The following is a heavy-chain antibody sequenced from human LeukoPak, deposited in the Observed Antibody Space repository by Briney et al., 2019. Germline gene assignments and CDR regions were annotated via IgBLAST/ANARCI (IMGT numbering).Heavy chain of an antibody. CDR1: GYTFTAHY. J-gene: IGHJ2*01. Sequence: GASVKVSCKTSGYTFTAHYMHWVRQAPGQGLEWMGWINPNSGGTNYAQKFQGRVTMTRDTSINTAYMELSRLRSDDTAVYFCAKNRGGYSAGFWYFDLWGRGTLVTVSS. D-gene: IGHD5-18*01. CDR3: AKNRGGYSAGFWYFDL. V-gene: IGHV1-2*02. CDR2: INPNSGGT.